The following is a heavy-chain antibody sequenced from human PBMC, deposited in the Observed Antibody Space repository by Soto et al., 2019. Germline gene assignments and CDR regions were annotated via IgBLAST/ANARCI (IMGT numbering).Heavy chain of an antibody. CDR3: ATSITIFGVVTRLAFNY. D-gene: IGHD3-3*01. CDR2: IYYSGST. CDR1: GGSVSSGSYY. V-gene: IGHV4-61*01. J-gene: IGHJ4*02. Sequence: SETLSLTCTVSGGSVSSGSYYWSWIRQPPGKGLEWIGYIYYSGSTNYNPSLKSRVTISVDTSKNQFSLKLSSVTAADTAVYYCATSITIFGVVTRLAFNYWGQGTLVTVSS.